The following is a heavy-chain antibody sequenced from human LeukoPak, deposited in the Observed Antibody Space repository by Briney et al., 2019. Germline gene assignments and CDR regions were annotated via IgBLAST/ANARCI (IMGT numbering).Heavy chain of an antibody. Sequence: GASVTVSCKASGYTFISFDIDWVRQATGQGLEWMGWMSPKSGNTDYAQKFQGRVTMTRNTSINTAYLELSSLRSDDTAVYFCARGVGGLGNMDVWGEGTTVTVSS. J-gene: IGHJ6*03. CDR1: GYTFISFD. CDR3: ARGVGGLGNMDV. D-gene: IGHD3-16*01. V-gene: IGHV1-8*01. CDR2: MSPKSGNT.